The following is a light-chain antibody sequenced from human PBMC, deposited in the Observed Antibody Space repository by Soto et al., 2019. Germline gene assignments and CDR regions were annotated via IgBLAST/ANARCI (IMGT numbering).Light chain of an antibody. CDR3: QQYNELPLT. J-gene: IGKJ4*01. V-gene: IGKV3D-15*01. CDR1: QSVSSN. Sequence: EIVMTQYLATLSVSPEERATLSCRASQSVSSNLAWYQQKPGQAPRLLIYGASNRATGIPAKFSGSGSGTEFTLTISSLQSEDFAVYYCQQYNELPLTFGGGSKVDI. CDR2: GAS.